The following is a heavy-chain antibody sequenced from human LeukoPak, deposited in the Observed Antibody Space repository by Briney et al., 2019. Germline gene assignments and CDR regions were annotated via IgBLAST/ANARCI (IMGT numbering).Heavy chain of an antibody. D-gene: IGHD6-13*01. CDR2: INEAGSGK. J-gene: IGHJ4*02. CDR1: GFTFSSFW. Sequence: PGGSLRLSCAASGFTFSSFWMSWVRQAPGKGLEWVANINEAGSGKYYVDSVKGRFTISRDNAKNSLYLQMNSLRVEDTAIYYCASGRQLGYWGQGTLATGSA. V-gene: IGHV3-7*01. CDR3: ASGRQLGY.